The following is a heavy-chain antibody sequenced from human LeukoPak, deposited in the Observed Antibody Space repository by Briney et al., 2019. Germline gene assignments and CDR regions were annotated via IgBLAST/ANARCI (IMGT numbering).Heavy chain of an antibody. D-gene: IGHD3/OR15-3a*01. CDR3: ARARSDFWTAVAY. J-gene: IGHJ4*02. Sequence: GGSLRLSCAASGFTFSTYSMNWVRQAPGKWLEWVSSFSRSSTYIYYADSVKGRFTISRDDAKNSLYLQMNSLRAEDTAVYYCARARSDFWTAVAYWGQGTLVTVSS. CDR2: FSRSSTYI. CDR1: GFTFSTYS. V-gene: IGHV3-21*01.